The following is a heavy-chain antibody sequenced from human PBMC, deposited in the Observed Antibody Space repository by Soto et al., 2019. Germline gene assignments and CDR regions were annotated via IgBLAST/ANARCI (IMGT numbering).Heavy chain of an antibody. J-gene: IGHJ4*02. CDR2: IYWNDDK. D-gene: IGHD3-22*01. Sequence: SGPTLVNPTQTLTLTCTFSGFSLSTSGVGVGWIRQPPGKALEWLALIYWNDDKRYSPSLKSRLTIAKDTSKNQVVLTMTNMDPVDTATYYCAHSSYYYDSSGYYDRSDYWGQGTLVTVSS. CDR1: GFSLSTSGVG. CDR3: AHSSYYYDSSGYYDRSDY. V-gene: IGHV2-5*01.